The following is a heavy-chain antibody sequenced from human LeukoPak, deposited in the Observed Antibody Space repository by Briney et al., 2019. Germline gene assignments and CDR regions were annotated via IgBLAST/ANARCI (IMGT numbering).Heavy chain of an antibody. CDR1: GFTVSSNY. CDR3: ARGVSGYCSSTSCYDFGMDV. V-gene: IGHV3-53*01. J-gene: IGHJ6*02. CDR2: IYSGGST. Sequence: GGSLRLSCAASGFTVSSNYMSWVRQAPGKGLEWVSVIYSGGSTYYADSVKGRFTISRDNSKNTLYLQMNSRRAEDTAVYYCARGVSGYCSSTSCYDFGMDVWGQGTTVTVSS. D-gene: IGHD2-2*01.